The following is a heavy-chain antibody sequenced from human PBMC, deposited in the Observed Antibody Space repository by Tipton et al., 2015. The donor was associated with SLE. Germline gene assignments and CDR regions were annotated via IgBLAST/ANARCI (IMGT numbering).Heavy chain of an antibody. J-gene: IGHJ4*02. Sequence: LSLTCTVSGGSINSGGYYWSWIRQLPGKGLEWIGYVYNSESTYYNLSLKNRLTISVDTSKNQFSLKLISVTAADTAVYYCARGAPWHYFDSWGQGALVTVSS. CDR2: VYNSEST. CDR3: ARGAPWHYFDS. CDR1: GGSINSGGYY. V-gene: IGHV4-31*03. D-gene: IGHD3-16*01.